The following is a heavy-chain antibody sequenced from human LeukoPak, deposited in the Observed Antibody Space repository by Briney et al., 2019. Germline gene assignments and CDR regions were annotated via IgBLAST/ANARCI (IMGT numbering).Heavy chain of an antibody. Sequence: ASVKVSCKASGYTFTSYYVHWVREAPGHGLEWMGIINPSGGSTSYAQKFQGRVTMTRDTSTSTVYIELSSLRSEDTAVYYCARTPVDLATVHFDYWGQGTLVTVSS. J-gene: IGHJ4*02. CDR2: INPSGGST. CDR1: GYTFTSYY. V-gene: IGHV1-46*01. D-gene: IGHD5-24*01. CDR3: ARTPVDLATVHFDY.